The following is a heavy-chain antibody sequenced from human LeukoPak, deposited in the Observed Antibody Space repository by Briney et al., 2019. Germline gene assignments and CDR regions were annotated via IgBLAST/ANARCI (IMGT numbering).Heavy chain of an antibody. CDR3: AKEHDDSSGYLVDY. J-gene: IGHJ4*02. CDR2: ISYDGSNK. CDR1: GFTFSSYA. V-gene: IGHV3-30*18. Sequence: GGSLRLSCAASGFTFSSYAMSWVRQAPGKGLEWVAVISYDGSNKYYADSVKGRFTISRDNSKNTLYLQMNSLRAEDTAVYYCAKEHDDSSGYLVDYWGQGTLVTVSS. D-gene: IGHD3-22*01.